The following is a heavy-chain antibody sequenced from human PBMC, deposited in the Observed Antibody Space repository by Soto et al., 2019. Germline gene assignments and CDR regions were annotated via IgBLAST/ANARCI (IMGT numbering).Heavy chain of an antibody. CDR3: ARERYQVISDGMDV. J-gene: IGHJ6*02. V-gene: IGHV1-2*02. CDR2: INPQTGGT. Sequence: QVQLVQSGAEVKTPGASVRVSCKASGYTFTGYYIHWVREAPGQGLEWMGWINPQTGGTSYAQKFQGRVTLPRDTSINTAYLELSRLTFDDAAVYFCARERYQVISDGMDVWGQGTTVTVSS. CDR1: GYTFTGYY. D-gene: IGHD2-2*01.